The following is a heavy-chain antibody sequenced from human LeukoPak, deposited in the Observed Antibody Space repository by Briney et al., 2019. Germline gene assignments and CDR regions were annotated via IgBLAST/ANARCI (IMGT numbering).Heavy chain of an antibody. CDR2: ISDSGGST. J-gene: IGHJ4*02. CDR1: GFTVSSNY. CDR3: AKEGSHYDSSGYHTPLDY. V-gene: IGHV3-23*01. Sequence: AGGSLRLSCAASGFTVSSNYMTWVRQAPGKGLEWVSGISDSGGSTYYADSVKGRFTISRDNSKNTLYLQMNSLRAEDTAVYYCAKEGSHYDSSGYHTPLDYWGQGTLVTVSS. D-gene: IGHD3-22*01.